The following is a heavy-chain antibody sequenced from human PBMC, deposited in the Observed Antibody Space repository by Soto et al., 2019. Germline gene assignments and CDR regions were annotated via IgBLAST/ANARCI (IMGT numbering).Heavy chain of an antibody. CDR2: IRGRGATT. CDR3: ANDVTYDVLAGYYYY. J-gene: IGHJ4*02. Sequence: EVQLLESGGGLVQPGGSLRLSCAASDFTLSSYGMTWVRQPPGKGLEWVSTIRGRGATTYYADSVKGRFTISRDDSKNTLYLQMNSLRVDDTAVYFCANDVTYDVLAGYYYYWGQGTRVTVSS. V-gene: IGHV3-23*01. D-gene: IGHD3-9*01. CDR1: DFTLSSYG.